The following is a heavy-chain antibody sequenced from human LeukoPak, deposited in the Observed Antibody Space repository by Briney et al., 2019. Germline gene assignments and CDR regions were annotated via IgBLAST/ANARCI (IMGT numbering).Heavy chain of an antibody. Sequence: GGSLRLSCADSGFTFSSYAMNWVRQAPGKGLEWVSVISYDDSNKYYADSVKGRFTISRDNSKTTLYLQMNSLRAEDTAVYYCARGLSYHLKYYYYYMDVWGKGTTVTVSS. CDR2: ISYDDSNK. CDR3: ARGLSYHLKYYYYYMDV. CDR1: GFTFSSYA. D-gene: IGHD2-2*01. J-gene: IGHJ6*03. V-gene: IGHV3-30-3*01.